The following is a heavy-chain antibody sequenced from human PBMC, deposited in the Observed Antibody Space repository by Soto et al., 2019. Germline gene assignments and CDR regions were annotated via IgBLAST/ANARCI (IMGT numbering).Heavy chain of an antibody. D-gene: IGHD2-2*01. J-gene: IGHJ4*02. V-gene: IGHV3-23*01. CDR3: AKGPNQLPLGGYFDY. CDR2: ISGSGGST. CDR1: GFTFSSYA. Sequence: GGSLRFSCAASGFTFSSYAMSWVRQAPGKGLEWVSAISGSGGSTYYADSVKGRFTISRDNSKNTLYLQMNSLRAEDTAVYYCAKGPNQLPLGGYFDYWGQGTLVTVPS.